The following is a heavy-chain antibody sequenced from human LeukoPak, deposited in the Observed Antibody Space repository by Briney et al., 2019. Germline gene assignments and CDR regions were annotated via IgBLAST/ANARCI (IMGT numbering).Heavy chain of an antibody. Sequence: GGSLRLSCAASGFTFDDYAMNWVRQAPGKGLEWVSGLNWNGDSTGYADSVKGRFTISRDNAENSLYLQMNSLRAEDTAVYYCAKATGYLLWGQGTLVTVSS. J-gene: IGHJ4*02. V-gene: IGHV3-20*04. CDR2: LNWNGDST. CDR1: GFTFDDYA. D-gene: IGHD1-14*01. CDR3: AKATGYLL.